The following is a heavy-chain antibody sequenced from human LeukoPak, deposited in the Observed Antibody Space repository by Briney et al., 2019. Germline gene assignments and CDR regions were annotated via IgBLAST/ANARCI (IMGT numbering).Heavy chain of an antibody. Sequence: PSETLSLTCTVSGDSINAYYWGWIRQPPGKGLEWLGYISYSGSTNYNPSLKSRVTISVDTSKNQFSLKLSSVTAADTAVYYCARDADTSSHFDYWGQGTLVTVSS. J-gene: IGHJ4*02. CDR2: ISYSGST. D-gene: IGHD2-2*01. CDR1: GDSINAYY. V-gene: IGHV4-59*01. CDR3: ARDADTSSHFDY.